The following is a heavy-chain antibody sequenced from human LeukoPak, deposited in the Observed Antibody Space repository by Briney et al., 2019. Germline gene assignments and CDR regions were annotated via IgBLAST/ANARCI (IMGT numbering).Heavy chain of an antibody. V-gene: IGHV3-30-3*01. Sequence: GGSLRLSCAASGFTFGSYAMHWVRQAPGKGLEWVAVISHDGSNKYYADSVKGRFTISRDNSKNTLYLQMNSLRAEDTAVYYCARDSITIFGVAPPHYYGMDVWGQGTTVTVSS. CDR1: GFTFGSYA. CDR2: ISHDGSNK. D-gene: IGHD3-3*01. CDR3: ARDSITIFGVAPPHYYGMDV. J-gene: IGHJ6*02.